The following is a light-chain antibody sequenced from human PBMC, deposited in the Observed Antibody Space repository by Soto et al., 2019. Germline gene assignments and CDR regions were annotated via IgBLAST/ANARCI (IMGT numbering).Light chain of an antibody. CDR2: GAS. Sequence: VVLTQSPGTLSLSPGERAALSCRASEGVASNYLAWYQQKPGQAPRLLIYGASSRATGVPVRFSGSGSGTDFTLTISRLEPEDFGVYYCQQYGSSPWTSGQGTKVEIK. V-gene: IGKV3-20*01. CDR3: QQYGSSPWT. CDR1: EGVASNY. J-gene: IGKJ1*01.